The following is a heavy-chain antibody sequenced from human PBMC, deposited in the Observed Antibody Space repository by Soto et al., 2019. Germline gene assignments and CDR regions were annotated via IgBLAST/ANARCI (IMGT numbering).Heavy chain of an antibody. CDR3: AKTVPYYYGSGDMDV. CDR1: GFTFSSYA. CDR2: ISGSGGST. V-gene: IGHV3-23*01. J-gene: IGHJ6*03. D-gene: IGHD3-10*01. Sequence: GSLRLSCAASGFTFSSYAMSWVRQAPGKGLEWVSAISGSGGSTYYADSVKGRFTISRDNSKNTLYLQMNSLRAEDRAVYYCAKTVPYYYGSGDMDVWGKGTTVTVSS.